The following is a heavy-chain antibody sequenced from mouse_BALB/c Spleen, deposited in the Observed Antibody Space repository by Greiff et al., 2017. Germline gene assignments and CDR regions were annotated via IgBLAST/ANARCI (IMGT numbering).Heavy chain of an antibody. V-gene: IGHV5-12-2*01. CDR3: ARHGDWYFDV. CDR1: GFTFSSYT. J-gene: IGHJ1*01. Sequence: EVQVVESGGGLVQPGGSLKLSCAASGFTFSSYTMSWVRQTPEKRLEWVAYISNGGGSTYYPDTVKGRFTISRDNAKNTLYLQMSSLKSEDTAIYYCARHGDWYFDVWGAGTTVTVSS. CDR2: ISNGGGST.